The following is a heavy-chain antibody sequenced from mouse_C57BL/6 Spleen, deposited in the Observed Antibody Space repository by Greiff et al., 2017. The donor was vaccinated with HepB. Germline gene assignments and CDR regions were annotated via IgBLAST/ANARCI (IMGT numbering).Heavy chain of an antibody. CDR1: GFTFSDYG. CDR3: ARTVTTGYFDY. J-gene: IGHJ2*01. V-gene: IGHV5-17*01. D-gene: IGHD2-2*01. CDR2: ISSGSSTI. Sequence: DVMLVESGGGLVKPGGSLKLSCAASGFTFSDYGMHWVRQAPEKGLEWVAYISSGSSTIYYADTVKGRFTISIDKAKHTLFLQMTSLRSEDTAMYYCARTVTTGYFDYWGQGTTLTVSS.